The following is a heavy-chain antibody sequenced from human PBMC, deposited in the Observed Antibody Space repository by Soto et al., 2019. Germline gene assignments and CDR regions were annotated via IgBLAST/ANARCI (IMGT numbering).Heavy chain of an antibody. CDR2: IYHTGTT. CDR3: ARDGLRYFDSSGYYSGPPLDY. CDR1: VFSISSDYF. Sequence: PSETLSLTCAVSVFSISSDYFWGCIRQPPGKGLEWIGSIYHTGTTYYSPSLKSRATIFLDTSKNQFSLNLTSVTAADTAIYYCARDGLRYFDSSGYYSGPPLDYWGQGARVTV. V-gene: IGHV4-38-2*02. D-gene: IGHD3-22*01. J-gene: IGHJ4*02.